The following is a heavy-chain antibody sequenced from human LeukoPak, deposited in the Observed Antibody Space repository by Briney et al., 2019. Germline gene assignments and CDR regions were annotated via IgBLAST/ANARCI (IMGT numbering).Heavy chain of an antibody. CDR2: INWDGGST. J-gene: IGHJ4*02. D-gene: IGHD2-2*02. V-gene: IGHV3-43*01. CDR3: TKGSNTWPSLFDY. CDR1: GFTVSSNY. Sequence: GSLRLSCAASGFTVSSNYMSWVRQTPGKGLEWVSLINWDGGSTYYADSVKGRFAISRDNNKNSLYLQMTSLRTEDTALYYCTKGSNTWPSLFDYWGQGTLVTVSS.